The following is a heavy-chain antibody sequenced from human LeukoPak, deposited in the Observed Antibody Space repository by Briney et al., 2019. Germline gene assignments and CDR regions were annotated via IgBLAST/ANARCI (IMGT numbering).Heavy chain of an antibody. Sequence: SETLSLTCAVSGGSISRSNWWSWVRQPPGKGLEWIGEIYHSGSTNYNPSLKSRVTISVDKSKNQFSLKLSSVTAADTAVYYCAREGSITMIVVPIAGYFDYWGQGTLVTVSS. CDR3: AREGSITMIVVPIAGYFDY. D-gene: IGHD3-22*01. J-gene: IGHJ4*02. CDR1: GGSISRSNW. V-gene: IGHV4-4*02. CDR2: IYHSGST.